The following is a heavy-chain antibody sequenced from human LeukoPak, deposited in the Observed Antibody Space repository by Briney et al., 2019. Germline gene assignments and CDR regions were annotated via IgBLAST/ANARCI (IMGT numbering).Heavy chain of an antibody. CDR3: ARDQEGFDY. V-gene: IGHV1-46*01. J-gene: IGHJ4*02. CDR2: IYPRDGST. Sequence: ASVKVSCRASGYTFTSNYIHWVRQAPGQGLEWMGMIYPRDGSTSYAQKFQGRVTVTRDTSTNTVHMELSGLRSEDTAVYYCARDQEGFDYWGQGTLVTVSS. CDR1: GYTFTSNY.